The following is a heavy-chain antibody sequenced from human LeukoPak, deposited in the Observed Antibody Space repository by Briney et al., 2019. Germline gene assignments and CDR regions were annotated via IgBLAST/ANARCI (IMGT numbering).Heavy chain of an antibody. CDR3: ARDLIAAAATGAFDI. D-gene: IGHD6-13*01. J-gene: IGHJ3*02. V-gene: IGHV3-53*01. Sequence: GGSLRLSCAASGFTFSYDWMHWVRQAPGKGLEWVSVIYSGGSTYYADSVKGRFTISRDNSKNTLYLQMNSLRAEDTAVYYCARDLIAAAATGAFDIWGQGTMVTVSS. CDR2: IYSGGST. CDR1: GFTFSYDW.